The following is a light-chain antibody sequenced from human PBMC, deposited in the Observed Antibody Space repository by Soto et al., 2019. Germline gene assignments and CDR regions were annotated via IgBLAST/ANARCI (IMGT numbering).Light chain of an antibody. CDR1: SSDVGTYNL. J-gene: IGLJ2*01. Sequence: QSALTQPASVSGSPGQSITISCTGPSSDVGTYNLVSWYQQHPGKAPKLMIYEVSKRPSGVSNRFSGSKSGNTASLTISGLQAEDEADYYCCSYAGITTFVVFGGGTKLTVL. V-gene: IGLV2-23*02. CDR2: EVS. CDR3: CSYAGITTFVV.